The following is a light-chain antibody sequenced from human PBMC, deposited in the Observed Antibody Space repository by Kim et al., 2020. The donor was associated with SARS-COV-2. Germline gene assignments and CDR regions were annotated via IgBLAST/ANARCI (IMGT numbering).Light chain of an antibody. CDR3: QTWGTGIVV. Sequence: QPVLTQSPSASASLGASVKLTCTLSSGHSSYAIAWHQQQPEKGPRYLMKLNSDGSHSKGDGIPDRFSGSSSGAERYLTISSLQSEDEADYYCQTWGTGIVVLGEGTQLTVL. CDR1: SGHSSYA. V-gene: IGLV4-69*01. J-gene: IGLJ2*01. CDR2: LNSDGSH.